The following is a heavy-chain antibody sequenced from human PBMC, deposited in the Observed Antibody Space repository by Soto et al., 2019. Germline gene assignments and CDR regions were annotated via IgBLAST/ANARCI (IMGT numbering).Heavy chain of an antibody. J-gene: IGHJ4*02. CDR1: GGSISSGGYY. CDR3: ARVATKYYYDSSGPTDY. V-gene: IGHV3-11*04. Sequence: QVQLQESGPGLVKPSQTLSLTCTVSGGSISSGGYYWSWIRQHPGKGLEWVSYISSSSSTIYYADSVKGRFTISRDNAKNSLYLQMNSLRDEDTAVYYCARVATKYYYDSSGPTDYWGQGTLVTVSS. D-gene: IGHD3-22*01. CDR2: ISSSSSTI.